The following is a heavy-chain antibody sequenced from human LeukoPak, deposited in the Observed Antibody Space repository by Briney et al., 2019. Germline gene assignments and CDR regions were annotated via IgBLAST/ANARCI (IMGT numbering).Heavy chain of an antibody. CDR2: MYYTGST. CDR3: ARRGYDSRGYDSYLDY. Sequence: KPSETLSLTCTVSGDSINSSHWSWIRQPPGKGLEWIGHMYYTGSTNYNPSLKSRVTISIDTSKNQFSLKLSSVTAADTAVYYCARRGYDSRGYDSYLDYWGQGTLVAVSS. V-gene: IGHV4-59*08. CDR1: GDSINSSH. D-gene: IGHD3-22*01. J-gene: IGHJ4*02.